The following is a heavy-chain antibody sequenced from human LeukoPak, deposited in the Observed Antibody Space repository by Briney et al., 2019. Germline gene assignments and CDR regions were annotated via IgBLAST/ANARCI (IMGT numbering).Heavy chain of an antibody. CDR1: GFTFSNYG. D-gene: IGHD1-1*01. CDR3: ARDQDNWNLNWFDP. J-gene: IGHJ5*02. CDR2: ISYDGSNK. V-gene: IGHV3-30*03. Sequence: GGSLRLSCAASGFTFSNYGMHWVRQAPGKGLEWVAVISYDGSNKYYTDSVKGRFTISRDNSKNTLYLQMNSLRAEDTAVYYCARDQDNWNLNWFDPWGQGTLVTVSS.